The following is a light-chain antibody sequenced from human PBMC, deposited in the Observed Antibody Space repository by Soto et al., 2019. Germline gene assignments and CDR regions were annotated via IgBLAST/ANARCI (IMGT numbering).Light chain of an antibody. V-gene: IGLV2-8*01. J-gene: IGLJ3*02. CDR2: EVS. Sequence: QSALTQPASVSGSPGQSITISCTGTSSDVCGYNYVSWYQQHPGKAPKLLIYEVSKRPSGVADRFSGSKSGNTASLTVSGLQAEDEADYYCNSYAGSNNWVFGGGTKLTVL. CDR1: SSDVCGYNY. CDR3: NSYAGSNNWV.